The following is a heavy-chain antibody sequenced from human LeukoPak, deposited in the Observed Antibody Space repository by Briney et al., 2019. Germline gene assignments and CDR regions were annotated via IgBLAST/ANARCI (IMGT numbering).Heavy chain of an antibody. Sequence: ASVKVSCKASGYTFTSYGISWVRQAPGQGLEWMGWISAYNGNTNYAQKLQGRVTMTTDTSTSTAYMELSRLRSDDTAVYYCARDRPADGYNYELDYWGQGTLVTVSS. D-gene: IGHD5-24*01. J-gene: IGHJ4*02. CDR2: ISAYNGNT. CDR3: ARDRPADGYNYELDY. CDR1: GYTFTSYG. V-gene: IGHV1-18*01.